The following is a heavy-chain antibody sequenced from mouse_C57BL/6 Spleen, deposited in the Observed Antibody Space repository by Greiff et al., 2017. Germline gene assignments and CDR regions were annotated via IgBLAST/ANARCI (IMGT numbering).Heavy chain of an antibody. D-gene: IGHD1-1*01. CDR3: TADYYGSSTEGAWFAY. J-gene: IGHJ3*01. CDR1: GFTFSSYA. Sequence: EVKLVESGEGLVKPGGSLKLSCAASGFTFSSYAMSWVRQTPEKRLEWVAYISSGGDYIYYADTVKGRFTISRDNARNTLYLQMSSLKSEDTAMYYSTADYYGSSTEGAWFAYWGQGTLVTVSA. CDR2: ISSGGDYI. V-gene: IGHV5-9-1*02.